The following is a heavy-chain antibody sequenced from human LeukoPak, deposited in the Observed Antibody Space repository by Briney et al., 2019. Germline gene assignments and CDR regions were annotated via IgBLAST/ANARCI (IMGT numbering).Heavy chain of an antibody. CDR2: ICTSGST. D-gene: IGHD3-22*01. CDR3: ARSTRYYYDSSGYHFDY. CDR1: GGSISSYY. V-gene: IGHV4-4*07. J-gene: IGHJ4*02. Sequence: PSETLSLTCTVSGGSISSYYWSWIRQPAGKGLEWIGRICTSGSTNYDPSLKSRVTMSVDTSKNQFSLKLSSVTAADTAVYYCARSTRYYYDSSGYHFDYWGQGTLVTVSS.